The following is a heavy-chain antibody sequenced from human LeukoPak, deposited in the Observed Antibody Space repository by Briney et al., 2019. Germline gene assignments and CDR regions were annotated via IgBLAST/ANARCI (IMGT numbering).Heavy chain of an antibody. V-gene: IGHV3-23*01. CDR1: GFTFSSHG. CDR3: ARGSRVNYDILTGYYRNEYYFDY. Sequence: GGSLRLSCAASGFTFSSHGMNWVRQAPGKGLGWVSGISPSGGITYYTDSVKGRFTISRDNSKNTVSLQMNSLRSEDTAVYYCARGSRVNYDILTGYYRNEYYFDYWGQGTLVTVSS. CDR2: ISPSGGIT. D-gene: IGHD3-9*01. J-gene: IGHJ4*02.